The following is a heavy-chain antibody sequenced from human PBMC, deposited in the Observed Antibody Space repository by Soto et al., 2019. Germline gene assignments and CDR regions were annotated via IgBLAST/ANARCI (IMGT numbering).Heavy chain of an antibody. D-gene: IGHD3-10*01. CDR3: ARGGVRVFSPPLRIHH. CDR1: GGTFSTYG. Sequence: QVQLVQSGAEVKKPGSSVKVSCKSSGGTFSTYGFFWVRQAPGQGLEWMGGIIPIFGTTNYAQKFHDRVTSTSDESTSTVYMELTSLKSEDTPVYYCARGGVRVFSPPLRIHHWGQGNLVTVSS. J-gene: IGHJ1*01. CDR2: IIPIFGTT. V-gene: IGHV1-69*01.